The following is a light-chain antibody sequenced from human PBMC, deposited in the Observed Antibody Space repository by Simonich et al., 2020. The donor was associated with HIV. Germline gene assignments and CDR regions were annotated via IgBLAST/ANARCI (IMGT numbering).Light chain of an antibody. J-gene: IGKJ4*01. V-gene: IGKV4-1*01. CDR1: QSVLNSSTNKNSLNY. CDR3: QQYYSTPLT. Sequence: DIVMTQSPDSLAVSLGERATINCKSSQSVLNSSTNKNSLNYLAWYQQKPGQPPKLLICGASSRGSGVPDRFSGSGSGTDFTLTISGLQAEDAAVYYCQQYYSTPLTFGGGTKVEIK. CDR2: GAS.